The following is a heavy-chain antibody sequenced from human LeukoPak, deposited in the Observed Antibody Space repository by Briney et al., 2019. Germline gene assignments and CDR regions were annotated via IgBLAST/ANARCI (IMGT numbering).Heavy chain of an antibody. CDR1: GYTFTDYH. V-gene: IGHV1-2*02. D-gene: IGHD3-22*01. Sequence: ASVKVSCKASGYTFTDYHMHWMRQAPGQGLEWMGWINPNSGGTNYAQKFQGRVTMTRDTSISTAYMELSRLRSDDTAVYYCARGIGYDSSRGDYWGQGTLVTVSS. CDR3: ARGIGYDSSRGDY. CDR2: INPNSGGT. J-gene: IGHJ4*02.